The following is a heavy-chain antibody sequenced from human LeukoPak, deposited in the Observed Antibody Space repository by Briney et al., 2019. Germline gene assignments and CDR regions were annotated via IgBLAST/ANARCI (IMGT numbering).Heavy chain of an antibody. CDR3: ARDLELAAAGFSYYYYMDV. CDR1: GGTFISYA. J-gene: IGHJ6*03. V-gene: IGHV1-69*01. Sequence: SVKVSCKASGGTFISYAISWVRQAPGQGLEWMGGIIPIFGTANYAQKFQGRFTITAAESTSTAYMELSSLRSEDTAVYYCARDLELAAAGFSYYYYMDVWGKGTTVTVSS. D-gene: IGHD6-13*01. CDR2: IIPIFGTA.